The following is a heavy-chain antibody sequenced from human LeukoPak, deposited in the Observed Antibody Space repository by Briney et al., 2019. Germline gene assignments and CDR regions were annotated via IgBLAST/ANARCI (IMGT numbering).Heavy chain of an antibody. J-gene: IGHJ4*02. CDR1: GGSFSGYY. CDR2: INHSGST. V-gene: IGHV4-34*01. CDR3: ARGRRYYDSSGSSKGQGFDY. Sequence: SETLSLTCAVYGGSFSGYYWSWIRQPPGKGLEWIGEINHSGSTNYNPSLKSRVTISVDTSKNQFSLKLSSVTAADTAVYYCARGRRYYDSSGSSKGQGFDYWGQGTLVTVSS. D-gene: IGHD3-22*01.